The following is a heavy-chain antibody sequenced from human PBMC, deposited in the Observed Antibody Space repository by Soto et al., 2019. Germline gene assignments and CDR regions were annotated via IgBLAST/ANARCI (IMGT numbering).Heavy chain of an antibody. D-gene: IGHD2-21*02. V-gene: IGHV3-30-3*02. CDR3: AKLLVTQMPYYYYGLDV. CDR1: EFTFSSYA. Sequence: QVQLVESGGGVVHPERSLRLSCSASEFTFSSYAMHWVRQAPGKGLEWVAGISYDGGHKFYGDSVRGRFTISRDSSKTTVFLQMNSLRAEDTAVYYCAKLLVTQMPYYYYGLDVWGQGTTVTVSS. CDR2: ISYDGGHK. J-gene: IGHJ6*02.